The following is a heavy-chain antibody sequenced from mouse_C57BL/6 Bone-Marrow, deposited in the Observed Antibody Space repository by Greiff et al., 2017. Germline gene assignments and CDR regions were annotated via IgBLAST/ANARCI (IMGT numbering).Heavy chain of an antibody. CDR3: ATLGSTSYAMDY. CDR2: IYPRSGNT. V-gene: IGHV1-81*01. CDR1: GYTFTSYG. D-gene: IGHD1-1*01. Sequence: VQLQQSGAELARPGASVKLSCKASGYTFTSYGISWVKQRTGQGLEWIGEIYPRSGNTYYNEKFKGKATLTADKSSSTAYMELRSLTSEDSAVSFCATLGSTSYAMDYGGQGTSVTVSS. J-gene: IGHJ4*01.